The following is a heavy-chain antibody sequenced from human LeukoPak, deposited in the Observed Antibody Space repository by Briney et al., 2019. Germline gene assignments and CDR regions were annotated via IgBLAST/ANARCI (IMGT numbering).Heavy chain of an antibody. CDR1: AYSISSSNW. CDR3: ATKGDGYYAFDI. V-gene: IGHV4-28*01. CDR2: IHTSGRT. D-gene: IGHD5-24*01. Sequence: SEALSLTCAVSAYSISSSNWWGWIRQPPGKGLEWIGYIHTSGRTYYNPSLKSRVTMSVDTSKNQFSLNLSSVTAVDTAVYYCATKGDGYYAFDIWGQGTMVTVSS. J-gene: IGHJ3*02.